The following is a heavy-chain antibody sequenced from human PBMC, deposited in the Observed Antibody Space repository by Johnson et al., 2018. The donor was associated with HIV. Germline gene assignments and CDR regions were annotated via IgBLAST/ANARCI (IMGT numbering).Heavy chain of an antibody. V-gene: IGHV3-64*07. D-gene: IGHD3-10*01. J-gene: IGHJ3*01. CDR2: ISSNGGST. CDR3: ARGGLLWFGHPAD. CDR1: GFTFSMYA. Sequence: VQLVESGGGLVQPGGSLRLSCAASGFTFSMYAMHWVRQAPGKGLEYVSAISSNGGSTYYADSVKGRFTISRDSSKNTLYLQMNSLRAEDMAVYYCARGGLLWFGHPADWGQGTMVTVSS.